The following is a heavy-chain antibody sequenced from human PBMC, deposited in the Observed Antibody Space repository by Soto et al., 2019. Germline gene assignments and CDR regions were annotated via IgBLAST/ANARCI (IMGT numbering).Heavy chain of an antibody. V-gene: IGHV3-74*01. CDR1: GFTFSNCW. CDR3: ATTVTTIFDY. J-gene: IGHJ4*02. CDR2: INSDGSTT. D-gene: IGHD4-17*01. Sequence: GGSLRLSCAASGFTFSNCWMHWVRQAPGKGLVWVSRINSDGSTTNYADSVKGRFTISRDNAKDTLYLQMNSLRAEDTAVYYCATTVTTIFDYWGQGTLVTVSS.